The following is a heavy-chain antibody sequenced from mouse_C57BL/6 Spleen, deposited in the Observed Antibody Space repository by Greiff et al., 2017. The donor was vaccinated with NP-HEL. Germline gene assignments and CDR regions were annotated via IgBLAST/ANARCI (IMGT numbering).Heavy chain of an antibody. Sequence: DVMLVESGGGLVQPGGSLKLSCAASGFTFSSYTMSWVRQTPEKRLEWVATISGGGGNTYYPDSVKGRFTISRDNAKNTLYLQMSRLRSEDTALYYCARHGAQATIAYWGQGTLVTVSA. J-gene: IGHJ3*01. CDR3: ARHGAQATIAY. CDR1: GFTFSSYT. D-gene: IGHD3-2*02. CDR2: ISGGGGNT. V-gene: IGHV5-9*01.